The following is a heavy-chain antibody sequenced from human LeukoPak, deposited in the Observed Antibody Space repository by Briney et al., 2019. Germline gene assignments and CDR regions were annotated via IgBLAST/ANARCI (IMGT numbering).Heavy chain of an antibody. J-gene: IGHJ4*02. D-gene: IGHD5-18*01. V-gene: IGHV3-23*01. CDR3: AKVKGGYSYGPNFDY. CDR1: GFTFSSYA. Sequence: GGSLRLSCAASGFTFSSYAMSWVRQAPGKGLEWVPAISGSGGSTYYADSVKGRFTISRDNSKNTLYLQMNSLRAEDTAVYYCAKVKGGYSYGPNFDYWGQGSLVTVSS. CDR2: ISGSGGST.